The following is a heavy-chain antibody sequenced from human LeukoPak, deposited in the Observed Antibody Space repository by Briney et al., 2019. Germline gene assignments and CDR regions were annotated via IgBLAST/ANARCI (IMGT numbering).Heavy chain of an antibody. Sequence: GGSLRLSFAASGFTFSSYGMHWVRQAPGKGLEWVAVIRYDGSNKYYADSVKGRFTISRDNSKNTLYLQMNSLRAEDTAVYYCAKGAGSWLYYYYYYMDVWGKGTTVTVSS. CDR2: IRYDGSNK. V-gene: IGHV3-30*02. CDR1: GFTFSSYG. J-gene: IGHJ6*03. D-gene: IGHD6-13*01. CDR3: AKGAGSWLYYYYYYMDV.